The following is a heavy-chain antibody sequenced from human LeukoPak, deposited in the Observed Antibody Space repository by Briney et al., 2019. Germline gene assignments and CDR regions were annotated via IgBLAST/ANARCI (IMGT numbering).Heavy chain of an antibody. CDR1: GGSISSSSYY. Sequence: SETLSLTCTVSGGSISSSSYYWGWIRQPPGKGLEWIGSIYYSGSTNYNPSLKSRVTISVDTSKNQFSLKLSSVTAADTAVYYCASTYPHYYYGMDVWGQGTTVTVSS. J-gene: IGHJ6*02. V-gene: IGHV4-39*07. D-gene: IGHD2-2*01. CDR2: IYYSGST. CDR3: ASTYPHYYYGMDV.